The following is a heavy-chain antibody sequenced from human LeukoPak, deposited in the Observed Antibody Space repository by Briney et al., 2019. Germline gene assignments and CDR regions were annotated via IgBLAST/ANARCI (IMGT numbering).Heavy chain of an antibody. Sequence: GRSLRLSCAASGFTFSSYAMSWVRQAPGKGLEWVSGISGSGGNTYYADSVKGRFTISRDNSKNTLYLQMNSLRAEDTAVYYCAKAATKTFGSGSYSADYWGQGTLVTVSS. V-gene: IGHV3-23*01. D-gene: IGHD3-10*01. CDR2: ISGSGGNT. J-gene: IGHJ4*02. CDR3: AKAATKTFGSGSYSADY. CDR1: GFTFSSYA.